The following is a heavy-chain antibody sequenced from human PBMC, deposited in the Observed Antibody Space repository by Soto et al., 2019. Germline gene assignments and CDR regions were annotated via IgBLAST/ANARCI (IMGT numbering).Heavy chain of an antibody. CDR2: VKSKADGETS. J-gene: IGHJ6*02. CDR1: GFSFSNAW. CDR3: ASGDWSHDYYHAMDV. Sequence: VPLVESGGGLVKPGGSLSLSCAASGFSFSNAWMNWVRQAPGKPLESVGRVKSKADGETSDYYFSVKDIFTISRYDSKNTLYRQMSSLRIDDTGVYFCASGDWSHDYYHAMDVWVQGTKVTVSS. V-gene: IGHV3-15*07. D-gene: IGHD1-1*01.